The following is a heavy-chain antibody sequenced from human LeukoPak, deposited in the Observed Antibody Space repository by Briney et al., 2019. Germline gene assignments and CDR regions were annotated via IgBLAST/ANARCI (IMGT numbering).Heavy chain of an antibody. CDR3: AKGRYGGNYLYFDY. D-gene: IGHD4-23*01. CDR1: VFTFSSYA. V-gene: IGHV3-23*01. CDR2: ISGSGGST. Sequence: PGGSLRLSCAASVFTFSSYAMSLVRQAPGKGLEWVSAISGSGGSTYYADSVKGRFTISRDNSKNTLYLQMNSLRAEDTAVYYCAKGRYGGNYLYFDYWGQGTLVTVSS. J-gene: IGHJ4*02.